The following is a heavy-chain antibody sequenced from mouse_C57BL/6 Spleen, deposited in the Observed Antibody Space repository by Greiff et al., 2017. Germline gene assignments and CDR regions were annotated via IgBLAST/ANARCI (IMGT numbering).Heavy chain of an antibody. CDR1: GYTFTSYW. D-gene: IGHD1-1*01. CDR3: AKDHGSSRYYFDY. V-gene: IGHV1-64*01. Sequence: QVQLQQPGAELVKPGASVKLSCKASGYTFTSYWMHWVKQRPGQGLEWIGMIHPNSGSTNYNEKFKSKATLTVDKSSSTAYMQRSSLTSEDSAVYYCAKDHGSSRYYFDYWGQGTTLTVSS. J-gene: IGHJ2*01. CDR2: IHPNSGST.